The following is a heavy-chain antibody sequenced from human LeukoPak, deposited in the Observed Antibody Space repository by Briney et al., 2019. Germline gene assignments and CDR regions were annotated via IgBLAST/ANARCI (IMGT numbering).Heavy chain of an antibody. Sequence: SETLSLTCAVYGGSFSGYYWSWIRQPPGKGLEWIGEINHSGSTNYNPSLKCRVTISVDTSKNQFSLKLSSVTAADTAVYYCARGLTTVTYPYFDYWGQGTLVTVSS. CDR1: GGSFSGYY. V-gene: IGHV4-34*01. CDR2: INHSGST. J-gene: IGHJ4*02. CDR3: ARGLTTVTYPYFDY. D-gene: IGHD4-17*01.